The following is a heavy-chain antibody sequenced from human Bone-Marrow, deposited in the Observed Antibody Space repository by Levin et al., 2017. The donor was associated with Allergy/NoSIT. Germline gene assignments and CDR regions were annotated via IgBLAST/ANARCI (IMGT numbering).Heavy chain of an antibody. V-gene: IGHV4-4*02. CDR2: IYYDGRT. CDR3: ARGYGSGTQSINYFFDS. D-gene: IGHD1-1*01. Sequence: SETLSLTCTVSGVSISIRHWWTWVRQPPGKGLEWIGEIYYDGRTKYNLSLKGRGAISMDRSKNQFSLNVSSVTAADSGLYYCARGYGSGTQSINYFFDSWGRGIPVTISS. J-gene: IGHJ4*02. CDR1: GVSISIRHW.